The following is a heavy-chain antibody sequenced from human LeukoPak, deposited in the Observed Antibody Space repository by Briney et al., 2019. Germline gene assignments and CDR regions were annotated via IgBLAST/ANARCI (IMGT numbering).Heavy chain of an antibody. J-gene: IGHJ3*02. CDR1: GYSINSGYC. V-gene: IGHV4-38-2*01. CDR2: IDHSGNT. Sequence: PSETLSLTRAVSGYSINSGYCWGWIRQPPGKGLEWIGGIDHSGNTHYNPSLKNRVTMSVDTSKNQFSLKLSSVTAADTAVYYCARVKYYDTSVFYAFDIWGQGTMVTVSS. CDR3: ARVKYYDTSVFYAFDI. D-gene: IGHD3-22*01.